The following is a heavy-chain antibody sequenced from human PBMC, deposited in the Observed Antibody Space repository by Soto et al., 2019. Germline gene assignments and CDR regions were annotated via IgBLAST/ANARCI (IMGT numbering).Heavy chain of an antibody. CDR3: VRGTLRGYSGYDRRGWFDP. CDR1: GYTFTGYY. CDR2: INPNSGGT. V-gene: IGHV1-2*02. J-gene: IGHJ5*02. D-gene: IGHD5-12*01. Sequence: QVQLVQSGAEVKKPGASVKVSCKASGYTFTGYYMHWVRQAPGQGLEWMGWINPNSGGTNYAQKFQGRVTMTRDTSISTAYMELSRLRSDDTAVYYCVRGTLRGYSGYDRRGWFDPWGQGTLVTVSS.